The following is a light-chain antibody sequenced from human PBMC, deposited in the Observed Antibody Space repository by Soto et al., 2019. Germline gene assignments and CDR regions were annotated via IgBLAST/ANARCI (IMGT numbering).Light chain of an antibody. Sequence: QSVLTQPPSASGTPGQRVSISCSGSRSNIGTNTVNWYQQFPGTAPKLLIFSSYLRLSGVPDRFSASRSGASASLAISGLQSEDEADYYCAAWDDSLDAYVFGSGTKPPS. CDR3: AAWDDSLDAYV. J-gene: IGLJ1*01. CDR2: SSY. V-gene: IGLV1-44*01. CDR1: RSNIGTNT.